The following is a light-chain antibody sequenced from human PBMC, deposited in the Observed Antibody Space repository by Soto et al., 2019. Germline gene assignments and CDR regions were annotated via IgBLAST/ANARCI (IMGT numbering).Light chain of an antibody. CDR1: QRVASNQ. CDR2: GAS. V-gene: IGKV3-20*01. J-gene: IGKJ2*01. CDR3: QHYGSSPPYT. Sequence: EIVLTQSPGTLSLSPGESATLSCRASQRVASNQIGWYRQKPGQAPWLLIYGASNRATGIPDRFSGSGSGTDFTLTISRLEAEDSAVYYCQHYGSSPPYTFGQGTKLKIK.